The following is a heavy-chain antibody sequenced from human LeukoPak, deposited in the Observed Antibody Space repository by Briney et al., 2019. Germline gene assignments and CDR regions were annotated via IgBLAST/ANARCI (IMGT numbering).Heavy chain of an antibody. J-gene: IGHJ4*02. D-gene: IGHD3-10*01. CDR1: GFTFDDYA. CDR3: AKDIHAGGSGSYLFDY. V-gene: IGHV3-9*01. CDR2: ISWNSGSI. Sequence: SLRLSCAASGFTFDDYAMHWVRQAPGKGLEWVSGISWNSGSIGYADSVKGRFTISRDNAKNSLYLQMNSLRAEDTALYYCAKDIHAGGSGSYLFDYWGQGTLVTVSS.